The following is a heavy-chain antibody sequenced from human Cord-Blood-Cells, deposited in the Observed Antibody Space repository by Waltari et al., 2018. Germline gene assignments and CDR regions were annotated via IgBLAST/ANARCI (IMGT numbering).Heavy chain of an antibody. D-gene: IGHD3-9*01. CDR2: INHSGSP. J-gene: IGHJ3*02. CDR3: ARGLGDILTGRSLDAFDI. V-gene: IGHV4-34*01. Sequence: QVQLQQWGAGLLKPSETLSLTCAVYGGSFSGYYWSWIRQPPGKGLECIGEINHSGSPHYTPSLKGRGTISVEASKTQFSRKLSSVTAADTAVYYCARGLGDILTGRSLDAFDIWGQGTMVTDSS. CDR1: GGSFSGYY.